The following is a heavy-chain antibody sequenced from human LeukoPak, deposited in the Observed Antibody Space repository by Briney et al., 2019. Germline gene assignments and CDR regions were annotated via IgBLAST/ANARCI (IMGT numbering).Heavy chain of an antibody. V-gene: IGHV1-46*01. Sequence: ASVKVSCKASGYTFTSYYMHWVRRAPGQGLEWMGIINPSGGSTSYAQKFQGRVTMTRDTSTSTVYMELSSLRSEDTAVYYCARRMHSSPGGRVTEGTGAFDIWGQGTMVTVSS. CDR3: ARRMHSSPGGRVTEGTGAFDI. CDR1: GYTFTSYY. D-gene: IGHD6-19*01. J-gene: IGHJ3*02. CDR2: INPSGGST.